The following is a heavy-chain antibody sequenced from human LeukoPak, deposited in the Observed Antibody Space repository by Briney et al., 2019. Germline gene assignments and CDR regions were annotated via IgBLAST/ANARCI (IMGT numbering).Heavy chain of an antibody. V-gene: IGHV4-31*03. J-gene: IGHJ4*02. Sequence: SQTLSLTCTVSGGSISSGGYYWSWIRQHPGKGPEWIGYIYYSGSTYYNPSLKSRVTISVDTSKNQFSLKLSSVTAADTAVYYCARRIAVAGKAGFDYWGQGTLVTVSS. D-gene: IGHD6-19*01. CDR1: GGSISSGGYY. CDR2: IYYSGST. CDR3: ARRIAVAGKAGFDY.